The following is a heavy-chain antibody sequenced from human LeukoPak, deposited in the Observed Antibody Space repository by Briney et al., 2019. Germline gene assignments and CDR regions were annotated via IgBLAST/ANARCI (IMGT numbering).Heavy chain of an antibody. CDR1: GGTFSSYA. CDR2: IIPIFGTA. J-gene: IGHJ4*02. Sequence: ASVKVSCKASGGTFSSYAISWVRQAPGQGLEWMGGIIPIFGTANYAQKFQGRVTITADESTSTAYMELSSLRSEDTAVYYCARRPGYSYGDVYYFDYWGQGTLVTVPS. V-gene: IGHV1-69*13. CDR3: ARRPGYSYGDVYYFDY. D-gene: IGHD5-18*01.